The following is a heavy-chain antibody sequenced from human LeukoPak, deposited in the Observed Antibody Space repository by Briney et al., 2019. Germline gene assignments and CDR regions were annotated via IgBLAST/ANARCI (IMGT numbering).Heavy chain of an antibody. CDR2: ISGSGGST. Sequence: GGSLRLSCAASGFTFSSYAMSWVRQAPGKGLEWVSAISGSGGSTYYADSVKGRFTISRDNSKNTLYLQMNSLRAEDTAVSYCAKDWEVVTAPDYWGQGTLVTVSS. CDR1: GFTFSSYA. D-gene: IGHD2-21*02. CDR3: AKDWEVVTAPDY. J-gene: IGHJ4*02. V-gene: IGHV3-23*01.